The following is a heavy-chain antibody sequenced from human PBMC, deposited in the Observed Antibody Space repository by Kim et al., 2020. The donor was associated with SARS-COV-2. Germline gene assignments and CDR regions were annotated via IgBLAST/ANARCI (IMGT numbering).Heavy chain of an antibody. D-gene: IGHD3-3*01. Sequence: SVKVSCKASGGTFSSYAISWVRQAPGQGLEWMGGIIPIFGTANYAQKFQGRVTITADESTSTAYMELSSLRSEDTAVYYCARGTEWSGRYYYYYGMDVWGQGTTVTVSS. CDR3: ARGTEWSGRYYYYYGMDV. CDR1: GGTFSSYA. V-gene: IGHV1-69*13. CDR2: IIPIFGTA. J-gene: IGHJ6*02.